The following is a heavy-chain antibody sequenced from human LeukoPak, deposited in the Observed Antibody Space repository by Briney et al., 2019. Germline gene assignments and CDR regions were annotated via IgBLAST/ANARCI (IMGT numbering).Heavy chain of an antibody. J-gene: IGHJ6*03. Sequence: SETLSLTCTVSGGSISRYYWSWIRQPAGKGLEWIGRIYTSGSTNYDPSLKSRVTISVDTSKNQFSLKRSSVTAADTAVYYCARDVGDFWSGYYTYYSYYMDVWGKGTTVTVSS. CDR2: IYTSGST. CDR1: GGSISRYY. CDR3: ARDVGDFWSGYYTYYSYYMDV. V-gene: IGHV4-4*07. D-gene: IGHD3-3*01.